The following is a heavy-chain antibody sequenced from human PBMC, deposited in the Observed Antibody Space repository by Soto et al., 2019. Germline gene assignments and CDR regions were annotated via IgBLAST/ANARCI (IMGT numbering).Heavy chain of an antibody. CDR2: ISPSGGST. D-gene: IGHD3-3*01. CDR1: GGTFSSYA. J-gene: IGHJ4*02. Sequence: ASVKVSCKASGGTFSSYAISWVRQAPGQGLEWMGIISPSGGSTSYAQKFQGRVTMTRDTSTSTVYMELSSLRSEDTAVYYCATSSTLNYDFWSGYGTPDYWGQGTLVTVSS. CDR3: ATSSTLNYDFWSGYGTPDY. V-gene: IGHV1-46*01.